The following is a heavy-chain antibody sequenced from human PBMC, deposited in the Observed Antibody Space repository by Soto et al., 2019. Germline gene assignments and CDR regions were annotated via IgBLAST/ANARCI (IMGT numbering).Heavy chain of an antibody. Sequence: GGSQRLSCAASGFTFSSYSMNWVRQAPGKGLEWVSSISSSSSYIYYADSVKGRFTISRDNAKNSLYLQMNSLRAEDTAVYYCARVANPLYFDYWGQGTLVTVSS. CDR3: ARVANPLYFDY. J-gene: IGHJ4*02. V-gene: IGHV3-21*01. CDR2: ISSSSSYI. CDR1: GFTFSSYS.